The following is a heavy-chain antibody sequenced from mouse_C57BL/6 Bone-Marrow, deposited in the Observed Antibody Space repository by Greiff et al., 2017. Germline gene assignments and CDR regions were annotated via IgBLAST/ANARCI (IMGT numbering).Heavy chain of an antibody. Sequence: QVQLQQSGAELVRPGASVTLSCKASGYTFTDYEMHWVKQTPVHGLEWIGAIDPETGGTDYNQKFKGKAILTADKSSSTAYMELRRLTSEDSAVYYCTRRWLLDAMDYWGQGTSVTVSS. CDR1: GYTFTDYE. D-gene: IGHD2-3*01. CDR2: IDPETGGT. CDR3: TRRWLLDAMDY. V-gene: IGHV1-15*01. J-gene: IGHJ4*01.